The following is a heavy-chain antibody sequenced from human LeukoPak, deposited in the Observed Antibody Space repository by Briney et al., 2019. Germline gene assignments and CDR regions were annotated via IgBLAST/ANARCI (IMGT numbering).Heavy chain of an antibody. V-gene: IGHV3-9*01. CDR2: ISWSSATI. CDR3: AKGMETTVVTPTFDY. J-gene: IGHJ4*02. CDR1: GFTFDDYA. Sequence: PGGSLRLSCAASGFTFDDYAMHWVRQAPGKGLEWVSGISWSSATIGYADSVKGRFTISRDNAKNSLYLQMNSLRAEDTALYYCAKGMETTVVTPTFDYWGQGTLVTVSS. D-gene: IGHD4-23*01.